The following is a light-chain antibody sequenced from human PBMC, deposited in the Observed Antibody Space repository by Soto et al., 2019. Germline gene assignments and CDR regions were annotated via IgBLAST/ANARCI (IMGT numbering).Light chain of an antibody. V-gene: IGLV1-44*01. Sequence: QSVLTQPPSAYGTPGQRVTISCSGSSSNIVSNTVNWYQQLPGTAPKLLIYSNNQRPSGVPDRFSGSKSGTSASLASSGLQSEDESDYYCAAWDDSVNVQVFGGGTKLTVL. CDR3: AAWDDSVNVQV. CDR2: SNN. CDR1: SSNIVSNT. J-gene: IGLJ2*01.